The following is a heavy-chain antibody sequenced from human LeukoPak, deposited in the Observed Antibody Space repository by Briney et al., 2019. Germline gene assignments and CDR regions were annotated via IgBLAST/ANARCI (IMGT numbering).Heavy chain of an antibody. CDR1: GFTFSNYW. D-gene: IGHD3-22*01. Sequence: GGSLRLSCAVSGFTFSNYWMTWVRQAPGKGLEWVANIKEDGSQKYYVDSVKGRFTISRDNAENSLFLQMTSLRVDDTAVYFCARDGLDRSTDFDYWGQGTLVTVSS. J-gene: IGHJ4*02. CDR3: ARDGLDRSTDFDY. V-gene: IGHV3-7*01. CDR2: IKEDGSQK.